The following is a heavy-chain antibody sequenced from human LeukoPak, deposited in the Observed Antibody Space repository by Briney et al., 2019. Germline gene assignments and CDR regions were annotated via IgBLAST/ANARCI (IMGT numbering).Heavy chain of an antibody. CDR1: GYTFTGYY. J-gene: IGHJ6*03. CDR2: INPNSGGT. Sequence: ASVKVSCKASGYTFTGYYMHWVRQAPGQGLEWMGWINPNSGGTNYAQKFQGRVTMTRDTSISTAYMELSRLRSDDTAVYYCARHHYDSSGYYTSHPYYYYYYYMDVWGKGTTVTISS. CDR3: ARHHYDSSGYYTSHPYYYYYYYMDV. V-gene: IGHV1-2*02. D-gene: IGHD3-22*01.